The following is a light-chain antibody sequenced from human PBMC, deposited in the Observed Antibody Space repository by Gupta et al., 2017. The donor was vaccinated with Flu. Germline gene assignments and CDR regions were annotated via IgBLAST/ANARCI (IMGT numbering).Light chain of an antibody. V-gene: IGKV3-11*01. CDR3: QQRSNWPLYS. Sequence: DIVLTQSPATLSLSPGERATLSCRASQSVSSYLAWYQQKPGQAPRLLIYDASNRATGIPARFSGSGSGTDFTLTISSLEPEDFAVYDCQQRSNWPLYSCGQGTKLEIK. J-gene: IGKJ2*03. CDR1: QSVSSY. CDR2: DAS.